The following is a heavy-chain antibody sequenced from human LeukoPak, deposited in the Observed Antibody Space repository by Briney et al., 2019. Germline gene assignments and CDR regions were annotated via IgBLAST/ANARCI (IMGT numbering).Heavy chain of an antibody. J-gene: IGHJ4*02. CDR3: ASSIEGQWLTF. D-gene: IGHD6-19*01. CDR2: IKNDGSDI. V-gene: IGHV3-7*01. Sequence: GGPLRLSCAASGFTFSTYWMFWVRQAPGKGLEWLASIKNDGSDIYYEDSVKGRFTISRDNAKNSLYLQMNSLRAEETAVYYCASSIEGQWLTFWGQGTLVTVSS. CDR1: GFTFSTYW.